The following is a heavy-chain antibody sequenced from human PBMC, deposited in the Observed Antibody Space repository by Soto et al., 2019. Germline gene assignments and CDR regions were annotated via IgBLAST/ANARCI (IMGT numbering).Heavy chain of an antibody. CDR3: ARVGYDFWSGYPSDYYYYGMDV. V-gene: IGHV4-59*01. CDR1: GGSISSYY. CDR2: FYYSGST. Sequence: PSETLSLTCTVSGGSISSYYWSWIRQPPGKELEWIGYFYYSGSTNYNPSLKSRVTISVDTSKNQFSLKLSSVTAADTAVYYCARVGYDFWSGYPSDYYYYGMDVWGQGTTVTVSS. J-gene: IGHJ6*02. D-gene: IGHD3-3*01.